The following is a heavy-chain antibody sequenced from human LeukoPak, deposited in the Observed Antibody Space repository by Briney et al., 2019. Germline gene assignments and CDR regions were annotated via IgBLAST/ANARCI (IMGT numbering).Heavy chain of an antibody. CDR3: ARVVDTHFDY. D-gene: IGHD5-18*01. Sequence: GGSLRLSCAAAAFTFSSYGMHSVRQAPGKGLVWVSRIKSDGSTTTYADSVKGRFTISRDNAKNTVYLQMNSLRAEDTAVYYCARVVDTHFDYWGQGTLVTVSS. V-gene: IGHV3-74*01. CDR2: IKSDGSTT. J-gene: IGHJ4*02. CDR1: AFTFSSYG.